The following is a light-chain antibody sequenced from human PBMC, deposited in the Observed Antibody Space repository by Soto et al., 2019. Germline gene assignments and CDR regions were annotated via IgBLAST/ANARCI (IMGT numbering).Light chain of an antibody. CDR2: SNN. Sequence: QAVVTQPPSASGTPGQRVTISCSGSSSNIGSNTVNWYQQLPGTAPKLLIYSNNQRPSGVPDRFSGSKSGTSASLAISGLQSEDEADYYCAAWDDSLNGLLVFGTGTKVTVL. J-gene: IGLJ1*01. CDR3: AAWDDSLNGLLV. CDR1: SSNIGSNT. V-gene: IGLV1-44*01.